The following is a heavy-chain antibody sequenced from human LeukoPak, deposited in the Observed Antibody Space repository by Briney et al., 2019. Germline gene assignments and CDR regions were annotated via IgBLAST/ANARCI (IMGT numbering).Heavy chain of an antibody. CDR2: INSDGSST. Sequence: GSLRLSCAASGFTFSSYAMSWVRQAPGKGLVWVSRINSDGSSTSYADSVKGRFTISRDNAKNTLFLQMNSLRAEDTAMYYCARDYGRSRDYGMDVWGQGTTVTVSS. J-gene: IGHJ6*02. CDR1: GFTFSSYA. D-gene: IGHD3-10*01. V-gene: IGHV3-74*01. CDR3: ARDYGRSRDYGMDV.